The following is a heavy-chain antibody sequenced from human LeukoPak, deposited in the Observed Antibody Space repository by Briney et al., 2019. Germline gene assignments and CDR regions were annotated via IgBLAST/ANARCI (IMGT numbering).Heavy chain of an antibody. J-gene: IGHJ4*02. Sequence: GGSLRLSCAASGFTFSSYAMSWVRQAPGKGLEWVSGMSGSGGSKYYADSVKGRFTISRDNPKNTLYLQMNSLRAEDTAVYYCARGPGSSWSPIDYWGQGTLVTVSS. CDR1: GFTFSSYA. CDR3: ARGPGSSWSPIDY. V-gene: IGHV3-23*01. D-gene: IGHD6-13*01. CDR2: MSGSGGSK.